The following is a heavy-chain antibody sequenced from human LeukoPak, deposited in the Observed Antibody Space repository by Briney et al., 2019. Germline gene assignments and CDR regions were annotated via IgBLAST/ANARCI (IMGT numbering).Heavy chain of an antibody. V-gene: IGHV3-23*01. D-gene: IGHD2-2*02. CDR1: GFTFSSYA. J-gene: IGHJ4*02. Sequence: GGSLRLSCAASGFTFSSYAMSWVRQAPGKGLEWVSGISGSGGSTYYADSVRGRFTISRDNSKNTLYLQMNSLRAEDTAVYYCAKGYCRGISCYSDYWGQGTLVTVSS. CDR3: AKGYCRGISCYSDY. CDR2: ISGSGGST.